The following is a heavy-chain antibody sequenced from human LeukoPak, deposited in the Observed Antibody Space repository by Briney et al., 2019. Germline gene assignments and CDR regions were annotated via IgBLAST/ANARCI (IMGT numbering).Heavy chain of an antibody. CDR2: IYYSGST. Sequence: SETLSLTCTVSGGSISSHYWSWIRQPPGKGLEWIGYIYYSGSTNYNPSLKSRVTMSVDTSKNQFSLKLSSVTAADTAVYYCARMVGNWFDPWGQGTLVTVSS. V-gene: IGHV4-59*11. CDR3: ARMVGNWFDP. J-gene: IGHJ5*02. D-gene: IGHD2-15*01. CDR1: GGSISSHY.